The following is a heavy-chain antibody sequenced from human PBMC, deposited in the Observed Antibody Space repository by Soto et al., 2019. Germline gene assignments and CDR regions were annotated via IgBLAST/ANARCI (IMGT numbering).Heavy chain of an antibody. Sequence: QVPLVQSGAEVKKPGSSVKVSCKASGGTFSSYTISWVRQAPGQGLEWMGRIIPILGIANYAQKFQGRVTITADKSTSTAYMELSSLRSEDTAVYYCARAIFGVVIGVWFDPWGQGTLVTVSS. CDR1: GGTFSSYT. D-gene: IGHD3-3*01. CDR3: ARAIFGVVIGVWFDP. CDR2: IIPILGIA. J-gene: IGHJ5*02. V-gene: IGHV1-69*02.